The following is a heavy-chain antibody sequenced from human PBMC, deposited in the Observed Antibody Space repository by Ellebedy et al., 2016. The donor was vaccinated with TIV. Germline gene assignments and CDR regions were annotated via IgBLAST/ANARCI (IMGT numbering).Heavy chain of an antibody. J-gene: IGHJ4*02. CDR3: ARKRGGWYSGSYRFFDY. CDR2: IYYSGST. CDR1: GGSISSSSYY. D-gene: IGHD1-26*01. Sequence: SETLSLXXTVSGGSISSSSYYWGWIRQPPGKGLEWIGSIYYSGSTYYNPSLKSRVTISVDTSKNQFSLKLSSVTAADTAVYYCARKRGGWYSGSYRFFDYWGQGTLVTVSS. V-gene: IGHV4-39*07.